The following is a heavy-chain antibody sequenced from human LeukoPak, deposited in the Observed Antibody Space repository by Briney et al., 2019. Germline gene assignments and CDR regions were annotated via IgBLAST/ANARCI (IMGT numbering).Heavy chain of an antibody. D-gene: IGHD2-2*01. CDR3: ARTPADIVVVPAAMRHYYYGMDV. V-gene: IGHV2-70*01. J-gene: IGHJ6*04. CDR2: IDWDDDK. CDR1: GFSLSTSGVC. Sequence: SGPALVKPTQTLTLTCTFSGFSLSTSGVCVSWIRQPPGKALEWLALIDWDDDKYYSTSLKTRLTISKDTSKNQVVLTMTNMDPVDTATYYCARTPADIVVVPAAMRHYYYGMDVWGKGTTVTVSS.